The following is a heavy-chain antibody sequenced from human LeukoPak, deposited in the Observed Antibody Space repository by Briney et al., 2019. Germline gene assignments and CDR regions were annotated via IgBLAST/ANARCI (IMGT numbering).Heavy chain of an antibody. CDR2: IYHSGST. CDR3: ARVPYYYYGMDV. Sequence: PSGTLSLTCAVSGGSISNGNWCSWVRQPPGKGLEWIGEIYHSGSTNYNPSLKSRVTISVDKSRNQFSPKLSSVTAADMAVYFCARVPYYYYGMDVWGQGTTVTVSS. V-gene: IGHV4-4*02. J-gene: IGHJ6*02. CDR1: GGSISNGNW.